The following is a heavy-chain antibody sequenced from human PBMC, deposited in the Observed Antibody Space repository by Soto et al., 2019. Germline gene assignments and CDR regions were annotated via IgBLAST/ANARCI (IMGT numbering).Heavy chain of an antibody. CDR2: ISYDGSNK. CDR3: ATGTTVVTVALDY. Sequence: WWSLRLSCSASVFTFSSYGMHWFRQAPGKGLEWVAVISYDGSNKYYADSVKGRFTISRDNSKNTLYLQMNSLRAEDTAVYYCATGTTVVTVALDYWGQGTLVTVSS. V-gene: IGHV3-30*03. J-gene: IGHJ4*02. D-gene: IGHD4-17*01. CDR1: VFTFSSYG.